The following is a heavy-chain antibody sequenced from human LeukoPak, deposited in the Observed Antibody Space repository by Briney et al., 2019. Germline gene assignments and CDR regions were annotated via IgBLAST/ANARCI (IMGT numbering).Heavy chain of an antibody. CDR2: IYYSGST. Sequence: PSQTLSLTCTVSGGSISSGGYYWSWIRQHPGKGLEWIGYIYYSGSTNYNPSLKSRVTISVDTSKNQFSLKLSSVTAADTAVYYCARVPFGYCSGGSCSDYWGQGTLVTVSS. J-gene: IGHJ4*02. D-gene: IGHD2-15*01. CDR1: GGSISSGGYY. V-gene: IGHV4-31*03. CDR3: ARVPFGYCSGGSCSDY.